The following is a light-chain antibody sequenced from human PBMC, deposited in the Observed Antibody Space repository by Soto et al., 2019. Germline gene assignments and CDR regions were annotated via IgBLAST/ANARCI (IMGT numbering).Light chain of an antibody. CDR2: RAS. CDR3: QQYNHWSSIT. V-gene: IGKV3-15*01. Sequence: EIVMTQSPATLSVSPGERALLSCRASQSVSSNLGWYQQKPGQAPRLLIYRASTRATGIPARFSRSGSGTEFTLTISSLQSEDSAVYYCQQYNHWSSITFGQGTRLEIK. J-gene: IGKJ5*01. CDR1: QSVSSN.